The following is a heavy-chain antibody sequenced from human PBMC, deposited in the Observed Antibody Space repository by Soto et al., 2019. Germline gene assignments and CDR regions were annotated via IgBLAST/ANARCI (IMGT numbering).Heavy chain of an antibody. J-gene: IGHJ5*02. CDR1: GYNFSDYY. CDR2: VSPKSGAT. Sequence: ASVKVSCKASGYNFSDYYIHWVRQAPGQGLEWLGWVSPKSGATNYAQKVKGRVTMTRDTSSNTVYMDLIWLKSDDTAVFYCPREISGGGTLNWFDPWGQGTLVTV. V-gene: IGHV1-2*02. D-gene: IGHD2-8*02. CDR3: PREISGGGTLNWFDP.